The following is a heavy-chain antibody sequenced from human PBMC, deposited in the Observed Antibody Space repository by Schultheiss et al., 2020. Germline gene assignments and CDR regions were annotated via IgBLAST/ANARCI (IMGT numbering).Heavy chain of an antibody. CDR1: GGSFSGYY. Sequence: SQTLSLTCAVYGGSFSGYYWSWIRQPPGKGLEWIGDINHSGSTNYNPSLKSRVTISVDTSKNQFSLKLSSVTAADTAVYYCARERQQLDNWFDPWGQGTLVTVSS. CDR2: INHSGST. V-gene: IGHV4-34*01. J-gene: IGHJ5*02. D-gene: IGHD6-13*01. CDR3: ARERQQLDNWFDP.